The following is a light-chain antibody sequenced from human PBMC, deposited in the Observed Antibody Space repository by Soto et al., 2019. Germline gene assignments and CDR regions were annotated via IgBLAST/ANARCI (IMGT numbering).Light chain of an antibody. V-gene: IGKV1-5*01. J-gene: IGKJ1*01. CDR3: QQYTNTNNPWM. CDR2: DAS. Sequence: DIQMTQSPSTLSGSVGDGVTITCRASQRISTWMAWYQQKPGKAPKLLVYDASTLQSGVASRFSGSGSGTEFTLIISGLQPDDSATYYCQQYTNTNNPWMFGQGTKVDIK. CDR1: QRISTW.